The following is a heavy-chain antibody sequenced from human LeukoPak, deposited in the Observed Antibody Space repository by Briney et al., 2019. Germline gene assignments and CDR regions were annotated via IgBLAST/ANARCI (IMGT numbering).Heavy chain of an antibody. Sequence: GGSLRLSCAASGFAFNIYWMHWVRQAPGKGLVWVSLISSDGSITSYADSVKGRFTISRDNAKNTVYLQMNSLRVEDTAVYYCARRVGSSESSYYFDYWGQGTLVTASS. J-gene: IGHJ4*02. CDR3: ARRVGSSESSYYFDY. V-gene: IGHV3-74*01. CDR1: GFAFNIYW. CDR2: ISSDGSIT. D-gene: IGHD3-22*01.